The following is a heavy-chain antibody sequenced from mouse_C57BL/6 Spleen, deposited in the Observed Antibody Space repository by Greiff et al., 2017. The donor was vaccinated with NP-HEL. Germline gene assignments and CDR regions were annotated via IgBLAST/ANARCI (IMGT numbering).Heavy chain of an antibody. CDR1: GFTFSDYG. CDR2: ISSGSSTI. V-gene: IGHV5-17*01. CDR3: ARANWDVGAWFAY. D-gene: IGHD4-1*01. J-gene: IGHJ3*01. Sequence: EVHLVESGGGLVKPGGSLKLSCAASGFTFSDYGMHWVRQAPEKGLEWVAYISSGSSTIYYVDTVKGRFTISRDNAKNTLFLQMTSLRSEDTAMDYCARANWDVGAWFAYWGQGTLVTVSA.